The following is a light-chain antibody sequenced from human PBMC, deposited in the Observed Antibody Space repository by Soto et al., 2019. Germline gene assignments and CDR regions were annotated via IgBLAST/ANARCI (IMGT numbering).Light chain of an antibody. J-gene: IGKJ5*01. CDR1: QSLVHSDGIAY. Sequence: DVVMTQSPLSLPVTIGQPASISCRSNQSLVHSDGIAYFSWFQQRPGRSPRRLIYKVSNRDSGVPARFSGSGSGTDFALKISRVEAEDVGDYYCIHGRHWPITFSKGTRREIK. CDR3: IHGRHWPIT. CDR2: KVS. V-gene: IGKV2-30*02.